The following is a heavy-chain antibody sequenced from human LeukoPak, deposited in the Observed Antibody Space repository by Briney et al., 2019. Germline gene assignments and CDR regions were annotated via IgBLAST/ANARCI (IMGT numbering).Heavy chain of an antibody. CDR1: GGSISSGGYY. V-gene: IGHV4-31*03. D-gene: IGHD3-10*01. CDR2: IYYSGST. Sequence: SETLSLTCTVSGGSISSGGYYWSWIRQRPGKGLEWIGYIYYSGSTYYNPSLKSRVTISVDTSKNQFSLKLSSVTAADTAVYYCARGGFSGSGPYYFDYWGQGTLVTVSS. J-gene: IGHJ4*02. CDR3: ARGGFSGSGPYYFDY.